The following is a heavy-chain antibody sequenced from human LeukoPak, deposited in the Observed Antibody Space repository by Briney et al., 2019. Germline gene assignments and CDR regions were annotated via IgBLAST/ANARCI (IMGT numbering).Heavy chain of an antibody. J-gene: IGHJ4*02. V-gene: IGHV1-18*01. CDR1: GYTFTSYG. Sequence: ASVKVSCKASGYTFTSYGISWVRQAPGQGLEWMGWISPYNGNTNYPQKVQGRITVTTDTSTSTAYMELRSLRSDDTAVYYCARDRNHYDTRGDFWGQGTLVTVSS. CDR3: ARDRNHYDTRGDF. CDR2: ISPYNGNT. D-gene: IGHD3-22*01.